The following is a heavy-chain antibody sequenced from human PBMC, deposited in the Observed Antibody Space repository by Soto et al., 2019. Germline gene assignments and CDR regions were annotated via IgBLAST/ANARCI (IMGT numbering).Heavy chain of an antibody. CDR1: GGALTDGGYY. CDR2: IFHIGST. CDR3: ARGGDYDHYFGP. Sequence: QVQLQESGPRLVKPSQTLSLSCSVSGGALTDGGYYWAWIRQHPVKGLEWIGHIFHIGSTHYNPSRRRRVTMSVDPSKIEFSLDLSSVTAADTAVYYWARGGDYDHYFGPWGQGTLVTVSS. V-gene: IGHV4-31*03. J-gene: IGHJ5*02. D-gene: IGHD4-17*01.